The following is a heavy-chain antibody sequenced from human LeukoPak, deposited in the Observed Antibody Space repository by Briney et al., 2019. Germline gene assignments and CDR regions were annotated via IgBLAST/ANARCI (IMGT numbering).Heavy chain of an antibody. Sequence: GGSLRLSCAASGFTFSNTWMSWVRQAPGKGLEWVGRIKSKADGGTADYTAPVKERFTFSRDDSKHTVYLQMNSLKTEDTAVYYCTTEIMDLFDYWGQGTLVTVSS. D-gene: IGHD2-8*01. CDR3: TTEIMDLFDY. CDR2: IKSKADGGTA. CDR1: GFTFSNTW. V-gene: IGHV3-15*01. J-gene: IGHJ4*02.